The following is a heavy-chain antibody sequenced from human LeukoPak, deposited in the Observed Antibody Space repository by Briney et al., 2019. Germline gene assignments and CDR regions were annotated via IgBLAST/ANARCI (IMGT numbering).Heavy chain of an antibody. CDR2: MSGSGSTI. Sequence: PGGSLRLSCAASGFTFSDYYMNWIRQAPGKGLEWVSSMSGSGSTIYYADPVKGRFTISRDNAKNSLYLQMNSLRAEDTAMYYCVRDRGYCSGGTCYALWDYWGQGTLVTVSS. CDR3: VRDRGYCSGGTCYALWDY. CDR1: GFTFSDYY. V-gene: IGHV3-11*04. J-gene: IGHJ4*02. D-gene: IGHD2-15*01.